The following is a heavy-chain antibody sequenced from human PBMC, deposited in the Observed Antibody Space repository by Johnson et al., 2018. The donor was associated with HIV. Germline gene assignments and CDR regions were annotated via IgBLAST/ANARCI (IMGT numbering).Heavy chain of an antibody. CDR3: AREQQPITYYYDSRDAFDI. J-gene: IGHJ3*02. CDR1: GITFSDYY. V-gene: IGHV3-11*04. D-gene: IGHD3-22*01. Sequence: QMQLVESGGGLVKPGGSLRLSCAASGITFSDYYMSWIRQAPGKGLEWVSYISSSGSTIYYADSVKGRFTISRDNAKNSLYLQMNSLRAEDTAVYYCAREQQPITYYYDSRDAFDIWGQGTMVTVSS. CDR2: ISSSGSTI.